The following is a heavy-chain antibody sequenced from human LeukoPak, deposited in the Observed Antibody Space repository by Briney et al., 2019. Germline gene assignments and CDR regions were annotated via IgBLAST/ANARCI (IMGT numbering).Heavy chain of an antibody. CDR1: GFTFGDYA. V-gene: IGHV3-49*04. CDR3: TKSYYFDY. CDR2: IRSKAYGGTT. J-gene: IGHJ4*02. Sequence: GGSLRLSCTASGFTFGDYAMSWVRHAPGKGLEWVGFIRSKAYGGTTEYAASVKGRFTISRDDSKSIAYLQMNSLKTEDTAVYYCTKSYYFDYWGQGTLVTVSS.